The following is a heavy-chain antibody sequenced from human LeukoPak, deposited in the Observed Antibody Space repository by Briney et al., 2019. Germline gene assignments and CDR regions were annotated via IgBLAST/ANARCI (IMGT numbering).Heavy chain of an antibody. CDR1: GFTFSGSA. Sequence: GGSLRLSCAASGFTFSGSAMHWVRQASGKGLEWVGRIRSKANSYATAYAASVKGRFTISSDDSKNTAYLQMNSLKTEDTAVYYCTSFDWDYVWGSYRPLWGQGTLVTVSS. D-gene: IGHD3-16*02. CDR2: IRSKANSYAT. V-gene: IGHV3-73*01. J-gene: IGHJ4*02. CDR3: TSFDWDYVWGSYRPL.